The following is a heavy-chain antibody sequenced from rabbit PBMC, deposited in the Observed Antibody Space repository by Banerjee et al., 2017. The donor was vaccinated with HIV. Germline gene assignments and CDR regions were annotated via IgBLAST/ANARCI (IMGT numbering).Heavy chain of an antibody. D-gene: IGHD1-1*01. CDR3: AREEYASSPGNFNL. J-gene: IGHJ4*01. Sequence: QEQLVESGGDLVKPGASLTLTCTASGFDFSSNAMCWVRQAPGKGLEWIACINTSSGNTVYATWAKGRFTISRTSSTTVALQMTSLTAADTATYFCAREEYASSPGNFNLWGQGTLVTVS. CDR2: INTSSGNT. CDR1: GFDFSSNA. V-gene: IGHV1S45*01.